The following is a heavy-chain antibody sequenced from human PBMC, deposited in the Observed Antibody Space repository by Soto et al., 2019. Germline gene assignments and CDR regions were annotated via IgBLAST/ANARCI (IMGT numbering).Heavy chain of an antibody. CDR3: ARVGIAAAGILFDI. CDR1: GYTFTRSG. V-gene: IGHV1-3*01. CDR2: INAGNGNT. Sequence: ASVKVSCKASGYTFTRSGISWVRQAPGQRLEWMGWINAGNGNTKYSQKFQGRVTITRDTSASTAYMELSSLRSEDTAVYYCARVGIAAAGILFDIWGQGTMVTVSS. D-gene: IGHD6-13*01. J-gene: IGHJ3*02.